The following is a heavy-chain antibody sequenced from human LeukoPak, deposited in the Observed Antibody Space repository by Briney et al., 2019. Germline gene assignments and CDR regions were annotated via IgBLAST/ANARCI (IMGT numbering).Heavy chain of an antibody. Sequence: SETLSLTCAVYGGSFSGYYWSWIRQPPGKGLEWIGEINHSGSTNYNPSLKSRVTISVDTSKNQFSLKLSSVTAADTAVYYCARELRSLSGIQLWSGPFDYWGQGTLVTVSS. CDR2: INHSGST. CDR1: GGSFSGYY. D-gene: IGHD5-18*01. CDR3: ARELRSLSGIQLWSGPFDY. V-gene: IGHV4-34*01. J-gene: IGHJ4*02.